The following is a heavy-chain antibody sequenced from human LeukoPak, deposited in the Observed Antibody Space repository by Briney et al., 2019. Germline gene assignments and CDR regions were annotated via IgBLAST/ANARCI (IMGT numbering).Heavy chain of an antibody. J-gene: IGHJ4*02. Sequence: ASVKVSCKASGGTFSSYAISWVRQAPGQGLEWMGGIIPIFGTANYAQKFQGRVTITADESTSTAYMELSSLRSEDTAVYYCARAKQWLMDPADYWGQGTLVTVSS. CDR1: GGTFSSYA. CDR2: IIPIFGTA. D-gene: IGHD6-19*01. V-gene: IGHV1-69*13. CDR3: ARAKQWLMDPADY.